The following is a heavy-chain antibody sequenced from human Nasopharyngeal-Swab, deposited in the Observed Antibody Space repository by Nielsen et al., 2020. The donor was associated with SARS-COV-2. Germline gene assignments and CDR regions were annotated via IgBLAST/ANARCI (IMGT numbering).Heavy chain of an antibody. Sequence: LEWIGEINHSGSTNYNPSLKSRVTISVDTSKNQFSLKLSSVTAADTAVYYCARGYYDILTGYYKSFNFDYWGQGTLVTVSS. J-gene: IGHJ4*02. V-gene: IGHV4-34*01. D-gene: IGHD3-9*01. CDR3: ARGYYDILTGYYKSFNFDY. CDR2: INHSGST.